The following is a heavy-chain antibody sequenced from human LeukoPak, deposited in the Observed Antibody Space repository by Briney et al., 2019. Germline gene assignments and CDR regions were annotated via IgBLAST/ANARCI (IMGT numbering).Heavy chain of an antibody. D-gene: IGHD2-15*01. J-gene: IGHJ4*02. Sequence: PGGSLRLSCAASGFTFSNAWMSWVRQAPGKGLEWVGRIKSKTDGGTTDYAAPVKGRFTISRDDSKNTLYLQMNSLKTEVTAVYYCTAAYFDVGFDYWGQGTLVTVSS. CDR3: TAAYFDVGFDY. CDR1: GFTFSNAW. V-gene: IGHV3-15*01. CDR2: IKSKTDGGTT.